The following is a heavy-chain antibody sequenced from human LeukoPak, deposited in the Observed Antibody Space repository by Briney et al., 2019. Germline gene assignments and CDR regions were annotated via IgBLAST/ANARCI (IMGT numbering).Heavy chain of an antibody. V-gene: IGHV1-8*01. CDR1: GYTFTSYD. Sequence: ASVRVSCKASGYTFTSYDINWVRQAPGQGLEWMGWMNPNSGNTVYAQKFQGRVTMTRNTSISTAYMELSSLRSEDTAVYYCARGVSVYYDFWSGYSDYYYYYGMDVWGQGTTVTVSS. J-gene: IGHJ6*02. CDR3: ARGVSVYYDFWSGYSDYYYYYGMDV. CDR2: MNPNSGNT. D-gene: IGHD3-3*01.